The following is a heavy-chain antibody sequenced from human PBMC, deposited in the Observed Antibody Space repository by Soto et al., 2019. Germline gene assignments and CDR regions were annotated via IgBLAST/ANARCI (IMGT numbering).Heavy chain of an antibody. V-gene: IGHV3-33*01. CDR1: GFTFSSYG. D-gene: IGHD3-3*01. Sequence: GGSLRLSCAASGFTFSSYGMHWVRQAPGKGLEWVAVIWYDGSNKYYADSVKGRFTISRDNSKNTLYLQMNSLRAEDTAVYYCARDLTMGVLRFLEWPGGFDYWGQGTLVTVSS. J-gene: IGHJ4*02. CDR2: IWYDGSNK. CDR3: ARDLTMGVLRFLEWPGGFDY.